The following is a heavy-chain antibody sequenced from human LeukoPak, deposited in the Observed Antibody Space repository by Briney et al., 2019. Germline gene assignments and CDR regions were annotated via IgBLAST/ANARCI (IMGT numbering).Heavy chain of an antibody. D-gene: IGHD2-2*01. CDR2: ISAYNGNT. Sequence: GASVKVSCKASGYTFTSYGISWVRQAPGQGLEWMGWISAYNGNTNYAQKLQGRVTMTTDTSTSTAYMELRSLRSDDTAVYYCATEPIVVVPAARSGIDYWGQGTLVTVSS. CDR3: ATEPIVVVPAARSGIDY. CDR1: GYTFTSYG. V-gene: IGHV1-18*01. J-gene: IGHJ4*02.